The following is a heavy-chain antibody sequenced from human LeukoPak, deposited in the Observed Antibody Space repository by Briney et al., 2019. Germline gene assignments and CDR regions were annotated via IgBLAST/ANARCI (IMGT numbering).Heavy chain of an antibody. CDR2: IYPGDSDT. V-gene: IGHV5-51*01. Sequence: GESLKISCKGSGSSFTSYWIGWVRQMPGKGLEWMGIIYPGDSDTRYSPSFQGQVTISADKSISTAYLQWSSLKASDTAMYYCARLKAYSGYDYALRDYDYWGQGTLVTVSS. CDR1: GSSFTSYW. D-gene: IGHD5-12*01. CDR3: ARLKAYSGYDYALRDYDY. J-gene: IGHJ4*02.